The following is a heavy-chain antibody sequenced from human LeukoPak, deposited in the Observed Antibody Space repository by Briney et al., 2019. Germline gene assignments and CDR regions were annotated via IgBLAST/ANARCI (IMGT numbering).Heavy chain of an antibody. D-gene: IGHD2-2*01. J-gene: IGHJ5*02. Sequence: ASVKVSCKASGYTFTGYYMHWVRQAPGQGLEWMGRINPNSGGTNYAQKSQGRVTMTRDTSISTAYMELSRLRSDDTAVYYCARGGGLIVVVPAAQNWFDPWGQGTLVTVSS. V-gene: IGHV1-2*06. CDR3: ARGGGLIVVVPAAQNWFDP. CDR2: INPNSGGT. CDR1: GYTFTGYY.